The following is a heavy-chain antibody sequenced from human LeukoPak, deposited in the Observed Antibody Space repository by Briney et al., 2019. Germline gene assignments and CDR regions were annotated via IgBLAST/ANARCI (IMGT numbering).Heavy chain of an antibody. CDR2: IIPIFGTA. V-gene: IGHV1-69*05. D-gene: IGHD7-27*01. CDR1: GGTFSSYA. CDR3: ARVGELGLMGSFDL. Sequence: SVKVSCKASGGTFSSYAISWVRQAPGQGLEWMGGIIPIFGTANYAQKFQGRVTITTDESTSTAYMELSSLKSADTAVYYCARVGELGLMGSFDLWGRGTLVTVSS. J-gene: IGHJ2*01.